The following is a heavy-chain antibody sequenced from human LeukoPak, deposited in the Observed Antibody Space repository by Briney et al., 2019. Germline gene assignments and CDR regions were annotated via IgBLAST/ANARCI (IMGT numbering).Heavy chain of an antibody. D-gene: IGHD4-17*01. CDR2: IGGSSTSL. CDR1: GFTFSSYG. J-gene: IGHJ6*02. V-gene: IGHV3-21*01. Sequence: GGSLRLSCAASGFTFSSYGMHWVRQAPGKGLEWVSSIGGSSTSLYYADSLKGRFTISRDNAKNSLYLQLNSLRAEDTAVYYCARQIYGDYVYYYYGMDVWGQGTTVTVSS. CDR3: ARQIYGDYVYYYYGMDV.